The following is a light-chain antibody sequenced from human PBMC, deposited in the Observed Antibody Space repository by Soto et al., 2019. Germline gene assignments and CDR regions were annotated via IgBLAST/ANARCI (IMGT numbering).Light chain of an antibody. CDR2: STN. CDR1: SGSVSSSDY. J-gene: IGLJ3*02. V-gene: IGLV8-61*01. CDR3: VLYMGSGIWV. Sequence: QTVVTQEPSLSVSPGGTVTLTCGLSSGSVSSSDYPSWYQQTPGQPPRTLIYSTNSRSSGVPDRFSGSILGNKAALTITGAQADDESDYYCVLYMGSGIWVFGGGTQLTVL.